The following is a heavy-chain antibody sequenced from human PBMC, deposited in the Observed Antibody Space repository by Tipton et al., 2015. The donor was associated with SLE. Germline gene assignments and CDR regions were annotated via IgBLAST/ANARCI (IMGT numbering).Heavy chain of an antibody. V-gene: IGHV3-9*01. CDR2: ISWNSAEI. CDR1: GFQFDDYG. Sequence: RSLKLSCSASGFQFDDYGMHWVRQGPGKGLEWVSGISWNSAEIDYADSVKGRFTISRDNAKNSLYLQMNSLRVEDTALYYCAKDXSPSNFRMALWXXGTSVPVSS. CDR3: AKDXSPSNFRMAL. J-gene: IGHJ6*02.